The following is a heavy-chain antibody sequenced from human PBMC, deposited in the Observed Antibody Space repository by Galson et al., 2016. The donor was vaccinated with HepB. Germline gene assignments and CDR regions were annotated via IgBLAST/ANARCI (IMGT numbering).Heavy chain of an antibody. D-gene: IGHD2-2*01. J-gene: IGHJ3*02. CDR3: ARERFCSSATCYFGDAFNI. CDR1: GFTFSTYY. V-gene: IGHV3-7*05. Sequence: SLRLSCAASGFTFSTYYMTWVRQPPGKGLEWVAGIKQDGSEKYCGESVKGRFTISSDKAKNPLYVQMDSLRAADTAVYFCARERFCSSATCYFGDAFNIGGQGTMVTVSS. CDR2: IKQDGSEK.